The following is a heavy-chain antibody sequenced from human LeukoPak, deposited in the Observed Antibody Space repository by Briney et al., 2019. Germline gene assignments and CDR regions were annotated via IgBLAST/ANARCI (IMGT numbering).Heavy chain of an antibody. J-gene: IGHJ4*02. Sequence: SQTLSLTCAISGDSVSSKSAAWNWIRQSPSRGLEWLGRTYYRTRYGSMWYRQYGLSVQGRLTINPDTSMDQDSLQLTSVTPEDTAIYYCVRGGGNFDYWGQGTLVTVSS. CDR3: VRGGGNFDY. CDR1: GDSVSSKSAA. V-gene: IGHV6-1*01. CDR2: TYYRTRYGSMWYR.